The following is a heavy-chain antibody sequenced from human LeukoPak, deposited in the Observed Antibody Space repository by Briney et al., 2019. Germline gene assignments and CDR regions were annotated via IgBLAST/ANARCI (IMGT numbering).Heavy chain of an antibody. V-gene: IGHV3-30-3*01. Sequence: GGSLRLSCAASGFTFSSYAMHWVRQAPGKGLEWVAVISYDGSNKYYADSVKGRFTISRDNSKNTLYLQMNSLRAEDTAVYYCARDTAAGTEYYFDYWGQGTLVTVSS. CDR2: ISYDGSNK. CDR3: ARDTAAGTEYYFDY. J-gene: IGHJ4*02. D-gene: IGHD6-13*01. CDR1: GFTFSSYA.